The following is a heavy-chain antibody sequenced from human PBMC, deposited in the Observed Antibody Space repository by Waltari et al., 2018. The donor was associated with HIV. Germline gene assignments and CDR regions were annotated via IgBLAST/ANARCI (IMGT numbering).Heavy chain of an antibody. D-gene: IGHD7-27*01. Sequence: VQREASGGDWVQPGGLVALAWPASAFPFGSYSMNWVRQAPGRGLEWVSYISSGGSVVYYADSVKGRFTISRDNAKNSLYLEMNSLTVDDTALYFCARDADHWEQHYFDVWGQGTPVTVSP. CDR2: ISSGGSVV. CDR1: AFPFGSYS. V-gene: IGHV3-48*01. CDR3: ARDADHWEQHYFDV. J-gene: IGHJ4*02.